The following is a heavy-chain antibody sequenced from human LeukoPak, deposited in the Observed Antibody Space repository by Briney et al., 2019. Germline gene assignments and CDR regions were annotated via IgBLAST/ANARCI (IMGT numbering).Heavy chain of an antibody. J-gene: IGHJ4*02. CDR3: ARTYSSGWYYFDY. Sequence: APVKVSCKASGYTFTSYYMHWVRQAPGQGLEWMGIINPTGGSTNYAQKFQGRVTMTRDTSTSTVYMELSSLRSEDTAVYYCARTYSSGWYYFDYWGQGTLVTVSS. CDR1: GYTFTSYY. V-gene: IGHV1-46*01. CDR2: INPTGGST. D-gene: IGHD6-19*01.